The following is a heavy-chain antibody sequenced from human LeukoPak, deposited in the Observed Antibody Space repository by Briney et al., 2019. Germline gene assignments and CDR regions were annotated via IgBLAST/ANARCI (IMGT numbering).Heavy chain of an antibody. V-gene: IGHV1-8*01. CDR2: MNPNSGNT. CDR3: ARVICAPVDYYYMDV. D-gene: IGHD2-21*01. J-gene: IGHJ6*03. Sequence: ASVKVSCKSSGYTFNIYAISWVRQATGQGLEWMGWMNPNSGNTGYAQKFQGRVTMTRNTSISTAYMELSSLRSEDTAVYYCARVICAPVDYYYMDVWGKGTSVTVYS. CDR1: GYTFNIYA.